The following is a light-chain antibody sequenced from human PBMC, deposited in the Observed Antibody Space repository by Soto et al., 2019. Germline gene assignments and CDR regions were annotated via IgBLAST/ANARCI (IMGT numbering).Light chain of an antibody. J-gene: IGKJ4*01. CDR2: AAS. Sequence: IQLTQSPSSLSASVGDRVTITCRASQGISSYLAWYQQKPGKAPKLLIYAASTLQSGVPSRFSGSGSGTGFTLTISSLQPEDFATYYCQQLNSYPLTFGGGTKVDIK. CDR1: QGISSY. V-gene: IGKV1-9*01. CDR3: QQLNSYPLT.